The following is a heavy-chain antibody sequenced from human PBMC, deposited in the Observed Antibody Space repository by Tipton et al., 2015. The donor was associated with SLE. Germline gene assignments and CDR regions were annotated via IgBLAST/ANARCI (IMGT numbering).Heavy chain of an antibody. Sequence: TLSLTCTVSNGSITSLYDYWGWVRQPPGKGLEWLGSVFYGGRYYYNPSLKSRVTISVDTSKNQFSLKLSSVTAADTAVYYCARVQAYEGFDPWGQGTLVTVSS. CDR1: NGSITSLYDY. CDR3: ARVQAYEGFDP. J-gene: IGHJ5*02. D-gene: IGHD3-16*01. V-gene: IGHV4-39*07. CDR2: VFYGGRY.